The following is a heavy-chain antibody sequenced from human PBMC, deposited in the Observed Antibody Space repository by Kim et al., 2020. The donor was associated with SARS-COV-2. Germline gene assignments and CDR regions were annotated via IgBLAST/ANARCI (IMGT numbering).Heavy chain of an antibody. V-gene: IGHV1-69*13. Sequence: SVKVSCKASGGTFSSYAISWVRQAPGQGLEWMGGIIPIFGTANYAQKFQGRVTITADESTSTAYMELSSLRSEDTAVYYCARDPGYSSGSSDWFDPWGQGTLVTVSS. D-gene: IGHD6-19*01. J-gene: IGHJ5*02. CDR3: ARDPGYSSGSSDWFDP. CDR2: IIPIFGTA. CDR1: GGTFSSYA.